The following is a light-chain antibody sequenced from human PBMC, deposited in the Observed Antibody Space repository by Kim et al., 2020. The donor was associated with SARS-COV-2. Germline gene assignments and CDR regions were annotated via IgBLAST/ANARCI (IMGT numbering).Light chain of an antibody. V-gene: IGKV4-1*01. CDR1: QDRLNSFNDKNY. CDR3: QQYLSHPLT. Sequence: TTNNCKSSQDRLNSFNDKNYLAWYQQKPGQPPKLLIYWASTRESGVPDRFSGSGSETDFTLAISRLQAEDVAVYYCQQYLSHPLTFGGGTRVEIK. CDR2: WAS. J-gene: IGKJ4*01.